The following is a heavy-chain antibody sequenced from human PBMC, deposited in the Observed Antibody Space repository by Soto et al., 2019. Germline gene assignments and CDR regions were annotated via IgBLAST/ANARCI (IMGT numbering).Heavy chain of an antibody. CDR3: ARSVRGVVNTGIDY. CDR1: GFTFSTYA. J-gene: IGHJ4*02. D-gene: IGHD3-10*01. V-gene: IGHV3-30*04. Sequence: GGSLRLSCVVSGFTFSTYAMYWVRQAPGKGLEWVALISFDGSSEYYADSVKGRFTISRDNSKDTLYLQMNSLRAEDTAVFYCARSVRGVVNTGIDYWGQGTLVTVSS. CDR2: ISFDGSSE.